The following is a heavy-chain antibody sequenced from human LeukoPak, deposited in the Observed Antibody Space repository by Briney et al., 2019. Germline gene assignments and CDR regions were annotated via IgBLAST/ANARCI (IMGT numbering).Heavy chain of an antibody. D-gene: IGHD3-10*01. CDR2: INHSGSA. CDR3: GREVRIPLRPIDY. J-gene: IGHJ4*02. CDR1: GGSFSGYY. Sequence: SETLSLTCAVYGGSFSGYYWSWIRQPPGKGLEWIGEINHSGSANYHPSLKSRLTISVDKSKNQLFLKLTSVTDADTSVYYCGREVRIPLRPIDYWGQGTLVSASS. V-gene: IGHV4-34*01.